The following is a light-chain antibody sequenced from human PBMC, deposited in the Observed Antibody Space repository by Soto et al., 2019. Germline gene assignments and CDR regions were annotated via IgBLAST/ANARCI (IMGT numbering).Light chain of an antibody. CDR3: FSHRSGDSHV. Sequence: QSVLTQPASVSGYPGQSITISCTGTSSDIGAYKYVSWYQQYPGKAPKLMIYGVTNRPSGVSNRFSGSKTGNTASLTISGLQAEDEADYYCFSHRSGDSHVFGTGTKVTVL. CDR1: SSDIGAYKY. J-gene: IGLJ1*01. V-gene: IGLV2-14*01. CDR2: GVT.